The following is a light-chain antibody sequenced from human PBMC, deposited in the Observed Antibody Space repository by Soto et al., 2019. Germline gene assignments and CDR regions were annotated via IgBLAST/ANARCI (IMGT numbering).Light chain of an antibody. CDR1: SSDVGGYKY. CDR3: SSYTSSSTRV. Sequence: QSALTQPASVSGSPGQSITISCSGTSSDVGGYKYVSWYQQYPGKAPKLMIYDVTYRPSGVSNRFSGSKSGNTASLTISGLQAEDEADYYCSSYTSSSTRVFGTGTKLTVL. V-gene: IGLV2-14*01. CDR2: DVT. J-gene: IGLJ1*01.